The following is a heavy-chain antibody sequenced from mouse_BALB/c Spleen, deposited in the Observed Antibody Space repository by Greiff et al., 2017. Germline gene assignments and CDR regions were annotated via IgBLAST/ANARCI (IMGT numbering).Heavy chain of an antibody. V-gene: IGHV5-6-3*01. CDR2: INSNGGST. Sequence: EVMLVESGGDLVKPGGSLKLSCAASGFTFSSYGMSWVRQTPDKRLELVATINSNGGSTYYPDSVKGRFTISRDNAKNTLYLQMSSLKSEDTAMYYCASYDYDAGFAYWGQGTLVTVSA. D-gene: IGHD2-4*01. CDR1: GFTFSSYG. CDR3: ASYDYDAGFAY. J-gene: IGHJ3*01.